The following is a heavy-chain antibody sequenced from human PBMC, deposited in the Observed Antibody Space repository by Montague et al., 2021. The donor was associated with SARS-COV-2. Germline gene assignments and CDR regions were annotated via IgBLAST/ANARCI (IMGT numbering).Heavy chain of an antibody. V-gene: IGHV4-39*01. CDR2: IYYSGST. D-gene: IGHD3-10*01. J-gene: IGHJ6*02. Sequence: SETLSLTCTVSGGSISSSSYYWGWIRQPPGKELEWIGSIYYSGSTYYNESLKSRVTISVDTSKDQFSLELSSVTAADTAVYYCARLSNYYGSGSYYPHNYYYYGMDVWGQGTTVTVSS. CDR3: ARLSNYYGSGSYYPHNYYYYGMDV. CDR1: GGSISSSSYY.